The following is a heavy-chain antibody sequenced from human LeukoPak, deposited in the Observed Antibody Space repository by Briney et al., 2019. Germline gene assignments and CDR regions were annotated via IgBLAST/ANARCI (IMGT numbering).Heavy chain of an antibody. J-gene: IGHJ4*02. CDR1: GFTFSNAW. D-gene: IGHD4/OR15-4a*01. CDR2: IYSDNT. CDR3: ARRAGAYSHPYDY. V-gene: IGHV3-53*01. Sequence: GGSLRLSCAAPGFTFSNAWMSWFRQAPGKGLEWVSFIYSDNTHYSDSVKGRFTISRDNSKNTLYLQMNSLRAEDTAVYYCARRAGAYSHPYDYWGQGTLVTVSS.